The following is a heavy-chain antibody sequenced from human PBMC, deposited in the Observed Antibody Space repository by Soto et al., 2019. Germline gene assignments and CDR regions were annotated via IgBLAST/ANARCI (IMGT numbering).Heavy chain of an antibody. Sequence: PGGSLRLSXAASGFTFSSNAMSLVRQAPGKGLGWVSSSSGSGGSTYYADSVKGRFTISRDNSKNTLYLQMNSLRAEDTAVYYCAQGVYSYGYQFWYNWFDPWGQVPRVTVSA. J-gene: IGHJ5*02. CDR2: SSGSGGST. CDR1: GFTFSSNA. CDR3: AQGVYSYGYQFWYNWFDP. V-gene: IGHV3-23*01. D-gene: IGHD5-18*01.